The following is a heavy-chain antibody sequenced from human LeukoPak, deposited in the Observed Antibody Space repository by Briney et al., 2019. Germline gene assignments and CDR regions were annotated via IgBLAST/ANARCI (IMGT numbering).Heavy chain of an antibody. CDR1: GYTFTSYD. Sequence: GESLKISCKGSGYTFTSYDINWVRQATGQGLEWMGWMNPNSGNTGYAQKFQGRVTMTRNTSISTAYMELSSLRSEDTAVYYCATRSPHIIPWGQGTLVTVSS. D-gene: IGHD3-10*01. V-gene: IGHV1-8*01. CDR3: ATRSPHIIP. J-gene: IGHJ5*02. CDR2: MNPNSGNT.